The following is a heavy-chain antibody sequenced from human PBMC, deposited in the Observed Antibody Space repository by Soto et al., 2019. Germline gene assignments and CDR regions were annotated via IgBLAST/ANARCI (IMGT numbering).Heavy chain of an antibody. V-gene: IGHV1-2*02. D-gene: IGHD2-21*02. J-gene: IGHJ6*02. Sequence: ASVKVSCKASGYTFTGYYMHWVRQAPVQGLEWMGWINPNSGGTNYAQKFQGRVTMTRDTSISTAYMELSRLRSDDTAVYYCARDLWVVTAIYYSGIDVWGQGTTVTVSS. CDR1: GYTFTGYY. CDR2: INPNSGGT. CDR3: ARDLWVVTAIYYSGIDV.